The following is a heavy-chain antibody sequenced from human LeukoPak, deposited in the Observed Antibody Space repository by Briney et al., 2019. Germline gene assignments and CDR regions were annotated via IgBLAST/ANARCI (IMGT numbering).Heavy chain of an antibody. CDR3: ARYESSAYGIDV. Sequence: ASETLSLTCTVSGGSISSRNYSWGWIRQPPGKGLEWIGSIYYSGSTYYNPSLKSRVTISVDTSKNQFCLKLSSVTAADTAVYYCARYESSAYGIDVWGRGTLVTVSS. D-gene: IGHD3-22*01. CDR1: GGSISSRNYS. J-gene: IGHJ2*01. V-gene: IGHV4-39*01. CDR2: IYYSGST.